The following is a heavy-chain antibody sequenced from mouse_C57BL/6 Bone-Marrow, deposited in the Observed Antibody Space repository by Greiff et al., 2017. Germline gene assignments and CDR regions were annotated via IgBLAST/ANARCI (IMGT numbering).Heavy chain of an antibody. V-gene: IGHV5-16*01. CDR1: GFTFSDYY. D-gene: IGHD2-4*01. CDR3: AREIIYYEYGRNFDY. CDR2: INYAGSST. Sequence: EVQLVESEGGLVQPGSSLKLSCTASGFTFSDYYMPWVRQVPEQGLEWVANINYAGSSTYYLDNLQSSFIFSRDNAKNILYLQMSRLKSEDTAMYSGAREIIYYEYGRNFDYWGQGTTLTVSS. J-gene: IGHJ2*01.